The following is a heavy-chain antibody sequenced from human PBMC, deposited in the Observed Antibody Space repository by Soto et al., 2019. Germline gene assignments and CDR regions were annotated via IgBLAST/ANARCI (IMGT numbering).Heavy chain of an antibody. J-gene: IGHJ6*02. CDR1: GYTFTGYY. CDR2: INPNSGGT. D-gene: IGHD3-10*01. Sequence: ASVKVSCKASGYTFTGYYMHWVRQAPGQGLEWMGWINPNSGGTNYAQKFQGWVTMTRDTSISTAYMELSRLRSGDTAVYYCARGVTMVRGVIKDYYYGMDVWGQGTTVTVSS. CDR3: ARGVTMVRGVIKDYYYGMDV. V-gene: IGHV1-2*04.